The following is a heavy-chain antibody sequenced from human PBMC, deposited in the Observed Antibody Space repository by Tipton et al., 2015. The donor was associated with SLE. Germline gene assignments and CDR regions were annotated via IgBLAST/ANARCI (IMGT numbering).Heavy chain of an antibody. CDR1: GFTFSSSW. CDR3: VKVAYVGRRLDY. Sequence: GSLRLSCVASGFTFSSSWMHWVRQAPGQGLVWVSRINSDGSITSYADSVRGRFTISRDNAENTLYLQMNSLRAEDTAVYYCVKVAYVGRRLDYWGQGTLVTVSS. J-gene: IGHJ4*02. CDR2: INSDGSIT. D-gene: IGHD1-26*01. V-gene: IGHV3-74*01.